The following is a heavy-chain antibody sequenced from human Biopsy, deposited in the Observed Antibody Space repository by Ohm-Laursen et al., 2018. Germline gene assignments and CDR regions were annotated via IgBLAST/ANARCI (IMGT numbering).Heavy chain of an antibody. V-gene: IGHV4-59*04. CDR3: ARQVDFWSGYVDY. J-gene: IGHJ4*02. Sequence: SETLSLTCTVSGDSISSYYWSWIRQSPGKGLEWIGNIYYSGNTDYSPSLKSRVTISVDTSNNQFSLKLRSVTAADTAVYYCARQVDFWSGYVDYWGQGTLVAVSS. D-gene: IGHD3-3*01. CDR2: IYYSGNT. CDR1: GDSISSYY.